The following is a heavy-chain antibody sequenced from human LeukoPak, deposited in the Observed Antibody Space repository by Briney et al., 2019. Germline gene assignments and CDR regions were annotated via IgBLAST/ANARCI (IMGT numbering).Heavy chain of an antibody. V-gene: IGHV3-21*01. Sequence: PGGSLRLSCAAFGFTFSNYNINWVRQAPGKGLEWVSSISSRGSYIYYADSVKGRFAISADNAMNSLYLQMNSLRAEDTAVYYCARGYSSSWYDLYYFDYWGQGTLVTASS. CDR1: GFTFSNYN. J-gene: IGHJ4*02. CDR3: ARGYSSSWYDLYYFDY. D-gene: IGHD6-13*01. CDR2: ISSRGSYI.